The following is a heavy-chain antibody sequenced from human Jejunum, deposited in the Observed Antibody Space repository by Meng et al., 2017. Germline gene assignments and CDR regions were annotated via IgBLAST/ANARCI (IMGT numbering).Heavy chain of an antibody. CDR3: ARGGYYSFDY. CDR2: IYHSGST. J-gene: IGHJ4*02. CDR1: GGSISSVYW. D-gene: IGHD5-18*01. Sequence: QVWMRESGPGLVKPSETLSLTFAVSGGSISSVYWWTWVRQSPGKGLEWIGEIYHSGSTNYNPSLKSRVTISVDKSKNQFSLKLTSVTAADTAVYYCARGGYYSFDYWGQGTLVTVSS. V-gene: IGHV4-4*02.